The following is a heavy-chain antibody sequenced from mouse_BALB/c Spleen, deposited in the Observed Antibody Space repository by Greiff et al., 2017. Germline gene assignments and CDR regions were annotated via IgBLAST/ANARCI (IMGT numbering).Heavy chain of an antibody. V-gene: IGHV1-7*01. D-gene: IGHD2-1*01. Sequence: QVQLKESGAELAKPGASVKMSCKASGYTFTSYWMHWVKQRPGQGLEWIGYINPSTGYTEYNQKFKDKATLTADKSSSTAYMQLSSLTSEDSAVYYCARRGNWDCWGQGTTLTVSS. CDR3: ARRGNWDC. J-gene: IGHJ2*01. CDR2: INPSTGYT. CDR1: GYTFTSYW.